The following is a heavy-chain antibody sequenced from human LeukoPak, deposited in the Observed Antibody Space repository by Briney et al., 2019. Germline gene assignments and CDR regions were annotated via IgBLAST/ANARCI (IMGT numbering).Heavy chain of an antibody. CDR1: GGSISNYY. J-gene: IGHJ3*02. CDR2: IFYSGST. V-gene: IGHV4-39*07. Sequence: SETLSLTCTVSGGSISNYYWGWIRQPPGKGLEWIGNIFYSGSTYYSPSLKSRVTISLDTSRNQFSLKLTSVTAADTAVYYCAKSNGYGLVDIWGQGTMVTVSS. CDR3: AKSNGYGLVDI. D-gene: IGHD3-10*01.